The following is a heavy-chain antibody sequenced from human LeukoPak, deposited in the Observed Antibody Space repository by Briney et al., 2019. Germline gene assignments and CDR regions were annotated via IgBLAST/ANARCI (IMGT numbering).Heavy chain of an antibody. D-gene: IGHD3-22*01. CDR2: INPNSGGT. J-gene: IGHJ3*02. CDR3: ARVRAGDSSGYFRSPEYAFDI. V-gene: IGHV1-2*02. CDR1: GYTFTGYY. Sequence: ASVKVSCKASGYTFTGYYMHWVRQAPGQGLEWMGWINPNSGGTNYAQKFQGRVTMTRDTSISTAYMELSRLRSDDTAVYYCARVRAGDSSGYFRSPEYAFDIWGQGTMVTVSS.